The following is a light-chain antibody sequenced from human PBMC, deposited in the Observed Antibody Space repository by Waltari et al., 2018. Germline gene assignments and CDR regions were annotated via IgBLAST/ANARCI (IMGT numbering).Light chain of an antibody. V-gene: IGLV1-51*02. Sequence: QSVLTQPPSVSAAPGQRVTISCSGGSSNIGNNYVSWYRQFPGTAPKLLIYENSERPPGILGGFSGSKAGTSATLDITGRQAGDEADYYCGTWDSSLSGAVFGGGTHLTVL. CDR2: ENS. CDR1: SSNIGNNY. J-gene: IGLJ7*01. CDR3: GTWDSSLSGAV.